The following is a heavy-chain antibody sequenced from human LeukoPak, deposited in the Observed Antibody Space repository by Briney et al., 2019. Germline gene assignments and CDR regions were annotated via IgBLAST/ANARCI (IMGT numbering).Heavy chain of an antibody. D-gene: IGHD3-16*02. CDR3: ARVPYDYVWGSYRQSYFDY. CDR2: IYYSGST. J-gene: IGHJ4*02. Sequence: SETLSLTCTVSGGSISSYYWSWIRQPPGKGLEWIGYIYYSGSTNYNPSLKSRVTISVDKSKNQFSLKLSSVTAADTAVYYCARVPYDYVWGSYRQSYFDYWGQGTLVTVSS. V-gene: IGHV4-59*12. CDR1: GGSISSYY.